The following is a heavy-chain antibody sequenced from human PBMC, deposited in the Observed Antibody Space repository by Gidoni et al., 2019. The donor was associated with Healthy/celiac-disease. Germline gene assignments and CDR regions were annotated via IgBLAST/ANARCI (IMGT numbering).Heavy chain of an antibody. CDR1: GYTVTRSY. D-gene: IGHD3-3*01. V-gene: IGHV1-2*02. J-gene: IGHJ4*02. CDR2: INPNSGGR. Sequence: QVQLVQSGAEVKKPGASVKVSCKAAGYTVTRSYMHWVRQAPGQGLEWMGWINPNSGGRNYAQKFQGRVSMTRDTSISTAYMALSRLRSDDTAVYYCASVTIFGVVIISFDYWGQGTLVTVSS. CDR3: ASVTIFGVVIISFDY.